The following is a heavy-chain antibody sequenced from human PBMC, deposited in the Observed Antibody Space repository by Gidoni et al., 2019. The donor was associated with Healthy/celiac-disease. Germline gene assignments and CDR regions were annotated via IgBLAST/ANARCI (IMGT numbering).Heavy chain of an antibody. Sequence: QVQLQESGPGLVKPSQTLSLTCTVSGGPISSGSYYWSWIRQPAGKGLEWIGRIYTSGSTNYNPSLKSRVTISVDTSKNQFSLKLSSVTAADTAVYYCARGSARTGTEIGYWGQGTLVTVSS. D-gene: IGHD6-13*01. CDR1: GGPISSGSYY. V-gene: IGHV4-61*02. CDR3: ARGSARTGTEIGY. J-gene: IGHJ4*02. CDR2: IYTSGST.